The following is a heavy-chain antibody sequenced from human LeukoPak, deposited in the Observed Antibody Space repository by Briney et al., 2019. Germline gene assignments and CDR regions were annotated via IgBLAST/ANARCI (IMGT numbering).Heavy chain of an antibody. D-gene: IGHD1-1*01. J-gene: IGHJ4*02. CDR1: GFTFTDYW. CDR2: IYPGDSDT. V-gene: IGHV5-51*01. CDR3: TRSTGNPPDY. Sequence: GESLKISCQGSGFTFTDYWIGWVRQMPGKGPEWMGIIYPGDSDTRYSPSFDGHITISADQSIGTAFLQWSSLKASDTAIYFCTRSTGNPPDYWGQGTLVTVSS.